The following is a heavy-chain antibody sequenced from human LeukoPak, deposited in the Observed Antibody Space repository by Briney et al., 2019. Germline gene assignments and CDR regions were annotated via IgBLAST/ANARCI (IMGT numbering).Heavy chain of an antibody. J-gene: IGHJ6*02. V-gene: IGHV3-23*01. D-gene: IGHD5-18*01. CDR1: GFTFSSYA. CDR2: ISGSGGST. Sequence: QSGGSLRLSCAASGFTFSSYAMSWVRQAPGKGLEWVSAISGSGGSTYYADSVKGRFTISRDNSKNTLYLQMNSLRAEDTAVYYCAKRSAMVPDYYYYYGMDVWGQGTTVTVSS. CDR3: AKRSAMVPDYYYYYGMDV.